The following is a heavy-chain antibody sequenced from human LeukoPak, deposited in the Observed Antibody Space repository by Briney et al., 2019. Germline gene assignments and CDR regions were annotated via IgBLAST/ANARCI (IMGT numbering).Heavy chain of an antibody. D-gene: IGHD3-16*01. V-gene: IGHV4-61*02. CDR1: GASISSGSYF. Sequence: SETLSLTCTVSGASISSGSYFWSWIRQPAGKGLEWIGRMYTSGTTNYNPSLKSRASISEDSSKKQFSLRLSSVIAADTAVYYCARELFRGGHDSWGQGTLVTVSS. CDR2: MYTSGTT. J-gene: IGHJ4*02. CDR3: ARELFRGGHDS.